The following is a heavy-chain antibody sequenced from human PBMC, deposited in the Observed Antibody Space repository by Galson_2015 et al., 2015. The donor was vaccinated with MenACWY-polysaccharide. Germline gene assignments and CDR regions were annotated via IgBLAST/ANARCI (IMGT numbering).Heavy chain of an antibody. V-gene: IGHV3-23*01. D-gene: IGHD1-26*01. CDR2: ISGGGGST. CDR3: AKCGRYQGGDAFEI. J-gene: IGHJ3*02. Sequence: SLRLSCAASGFTFRNYAMSWVRQAPGKGLEWVSTISGGGGSTYYADSVKGRFTISRDNSKSTLYVQMTSLRAEDTAVYYCAKCGRYQGGDAFEIWGQGTMVTVSS. CDR1: GFTFRNYA.